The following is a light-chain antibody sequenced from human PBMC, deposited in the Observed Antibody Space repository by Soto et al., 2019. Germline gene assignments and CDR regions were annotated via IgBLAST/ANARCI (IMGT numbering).Light chain of an antibody. CDR2: DAS. V-gene: IGKV3-11*01. J-gene: IGKJ4*01. CDR3: QQRSSWPVLT. CDR1: QSVTNY. Sequence: EIVLTQSPGTLSLSPGERATLSCRASQSVTNYLAWYQQRPGQAPRLLIYDASNRATGIPDRFSGSGSGTDFTLTISSLEPEDFAVYYCQQRSSWPVLTFGGGTRVEIK.